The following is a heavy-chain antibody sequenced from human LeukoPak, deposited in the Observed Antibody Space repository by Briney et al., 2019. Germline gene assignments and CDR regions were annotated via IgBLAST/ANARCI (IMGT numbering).Heavy chain of an antibody. Sequence: GGSLRLSCAASGFIFSNYGMHWVRQPPGKGLEWVAFISYDGSSESYADSVKGRFTISRDNSKTTLYLRMNIVRAEDTAVYYCAKDLVGARLFDYWGQGTLVAVSS. V-gene: IGHV3-30*18. CDR1: GFIFSNYG. CDR3: AKDLVGARLFDY. CDR2: ISYDGSSE. D-gene: IGHD1-26*01. J-gene: IGHJ4*02.